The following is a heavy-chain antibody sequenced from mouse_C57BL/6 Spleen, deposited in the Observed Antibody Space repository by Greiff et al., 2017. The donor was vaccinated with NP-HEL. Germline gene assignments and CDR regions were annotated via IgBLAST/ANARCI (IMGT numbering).Heavy chain of an antibody. V-gene: IGHV1-80*01. D-gene: IGHD2-4*01. Sequence: QVQLKQSGAELVKPGASVKISCKASGYAFSSYWMNWVKQRPGKGLEWIGQIYPGDGDTNYNGKFKGKATLTADKSSSTAYMQLSSLTSEDSAVYFCARSGGLRLRYWYFDVWGTGTTVTVSS. J-gene: IGHJ1*03. CDR2: IYPGDGDT. CDR3: ARSGGLRLRYWYFDV. CDR1: GYAFSSYW.